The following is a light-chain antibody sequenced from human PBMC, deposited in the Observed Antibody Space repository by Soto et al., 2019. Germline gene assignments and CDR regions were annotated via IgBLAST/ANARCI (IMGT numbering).Light chain of an antibody. V-gene: IGLV2-8*01. CDR2: EVT. CDR1: SSDVGGHNF. CDR3: SAYAGNNNPVI. J-gene: IGLJ2*01. Sequence: QSALTQPPSASGSPGQSVTISCTGTSSDVGGHNFVSWYQQHPGKAPKFLIYEVTKRPSRVPDRFSGSKSGITASLTVSGLQADDXAYYYCSAYAGNNNPVIFGGGTKLTVL.